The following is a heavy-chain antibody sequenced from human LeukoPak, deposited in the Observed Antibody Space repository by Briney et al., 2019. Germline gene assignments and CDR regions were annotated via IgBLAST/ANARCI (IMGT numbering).Heavy chain of an antibody. CDR3: ARESCSTTSCYGGMDAFDI. J-gene: IGHJ3*02. CDR2: ISSSGSTI. CDR1: GFTFSSYE. V-gene: IGHV3-48*03. Sequence: GGSLRLSCAASGFTFSSYEMNWVRQAPGKGLEWVSHISSSGSTIGYADSVKGRFTISRDNAKNSLYLQMNSLRAEDTAVYYCARESCSTTSCYGGMDAFDIWGQGTMVTVSS. D-gene: IGHD2-2*01.